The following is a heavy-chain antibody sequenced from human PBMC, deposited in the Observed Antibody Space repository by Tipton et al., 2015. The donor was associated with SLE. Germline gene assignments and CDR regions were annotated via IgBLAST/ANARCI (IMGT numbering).Heavy chain of an antibody. J-gene: IGHJ4*02. CDR1: GGSISSSSYY. D-gene: IGHD3-22*01. V-gene: IGHV4-39*07. CDR2: INHSGST. CDR3: ARGVYDSSGYYSHFDY. Sequence: TLSLTCTVSGGSISSSSYYWGWIRQPPGKGLEWIGEINHSGSTNYNPSLKSRVTISVDTSKNQFSLKLSSVTAADTAVYYCARGVYDSSGYYSHFDYWGQGTLVTVSS.